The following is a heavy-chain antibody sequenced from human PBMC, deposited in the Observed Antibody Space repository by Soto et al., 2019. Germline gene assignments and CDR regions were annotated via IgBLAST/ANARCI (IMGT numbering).Heavy chain of an antibody. J-gene: IGHJ1*01. Sequence: QVQLVQSGAEVKKPGSSVKVSCKASGGTFSSYAISWVRQAPGQGLEWMGGIIPIFGTANYAQKFQGRVTITANESTGTAYMALSSLRSEDTAVYYCARAPSGYDSSGPPHFQHWGQGTLVTVSS. D-gene: IGHD3-22*01. CDR2: IIPIFGTA. CDR3: ARAPSGYDSSGPPHFQH. V-gene: IGHV1-69*12. CDR1: GGTFSSYA.